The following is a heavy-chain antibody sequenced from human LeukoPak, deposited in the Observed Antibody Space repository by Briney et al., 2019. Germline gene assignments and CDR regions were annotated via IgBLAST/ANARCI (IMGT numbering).Heavy chain of an antibody. Sequence: PSETLSLTCAVYGGSFSGYYWSWIRQPPGKGLEWIGEINHSGSTNYNPSLKSRVTISVDTSKNQFSLKLSSVTAADTAVYYCARRGDYYDSSGYRLFDYWGQGTLVTVSS. V-gene: IGHV4-34*01. CDR3: ARRGDYYDSSGYRLFDY. CDR2: INHSGST. CDR1: GGSFSGYY. J-gene: IGHJ4*02. D-gene: IGHD3-22*01.